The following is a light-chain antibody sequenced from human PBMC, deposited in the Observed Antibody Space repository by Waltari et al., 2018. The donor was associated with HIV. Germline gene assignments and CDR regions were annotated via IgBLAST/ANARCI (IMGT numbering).Light chain of an antibody. J-gene: IGKJ1*01. CDR3: QHYSNWPPWT. CDR1: QSVSTN. Sequence: EILMTQSPATLSVSQGERVTLSCRASQSVSTNLAWYQQKPGQAPRLLIYVASFTATDIPARFSASGSGTEFTLTINSLQSEDFAVYYCQHYSNWPPWTFGQGTRVEFK. V-gene: IGKV3-15*01. CDR2: VAS.